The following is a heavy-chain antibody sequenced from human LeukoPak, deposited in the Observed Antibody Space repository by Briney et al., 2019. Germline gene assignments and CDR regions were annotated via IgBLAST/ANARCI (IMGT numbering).Heavy chain of an antibody. J-gene: IGHJ5*02. CDR1: GYSFPRYW. CDR2: IAPSDSYT. D-gene: IGHD3-22*01. Sequence: GKSLKISCKVSGYSFPRYWITWVRQVPGKGLEWMGRIAPSDSYTNYNPSFEGHVTMSVEKSITTVYLQWSSLKASDTAMYYCVRQPPGVYDTTQNWFDPWGQGTLVTVSS. V-gene: IGHV5-10-1*01. CDR3: VRQPPGVYDTTQNWFDP.